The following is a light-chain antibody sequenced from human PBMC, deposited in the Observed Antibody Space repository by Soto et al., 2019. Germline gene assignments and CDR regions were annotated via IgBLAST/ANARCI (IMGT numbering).Light chain of an antibody. Sequence: EIVMTQSPATLSVSPGERATLSCRASQSVSSNLAWYQQKPGQAPRLLIYGASTRATGIPARFSGGGSGTEFTLPISSLQSADFAVYYCQQYNNWPPYTFGQGTKLEIK. V-gene: IGKV3-15*01. CDR2: GAS. CDR1: QSVSSN. J-gene: IGKJ2*01. CDR3: QQYNNWPPYT.